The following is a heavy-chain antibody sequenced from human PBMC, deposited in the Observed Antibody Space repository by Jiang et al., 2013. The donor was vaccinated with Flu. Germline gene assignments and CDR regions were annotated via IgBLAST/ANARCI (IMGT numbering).Heavy chain of an antibody. D-gene: IGHD6-6*01. CDR2: TYLRSKWGN. J-gene: IGHJ4*02. CDR1: GDSVSSKSAT. Sequence: QTLSLTCAISGDSVSSKSATWNWIRQSPSRGLEWPGRTYLRSKWGNDYAVSVRSRITINPDTTKNQFSLHLNSVTPEDTAVYYCARGPGQLAEWGQGTLVTVSS. CDR3: ARGPGQLAE. V-gene: IGHV6-1*01.